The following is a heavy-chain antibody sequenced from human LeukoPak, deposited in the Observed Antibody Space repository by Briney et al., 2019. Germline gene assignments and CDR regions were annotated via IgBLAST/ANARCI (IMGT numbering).Heavy chain of an antibody. J-gene: IGHJ4*02. Sequence: ETLSLTCTVSGGSIRSSYYYWGWVRQAPGKGLEWVSAISGSGGSTYYADSVKGRFTISRDNSKNTLYLQMNSLRAEDTAVYYCASSPLYSSSWPFDYWGQGTLVTVSS. CDR2: ISGSGGST. CDR1: GGSIRSSYYY. D-gene: IGHD6-13*01. CDR3: ASSPLYSSSWPFDY. V-gene: IGHV3-23*01.